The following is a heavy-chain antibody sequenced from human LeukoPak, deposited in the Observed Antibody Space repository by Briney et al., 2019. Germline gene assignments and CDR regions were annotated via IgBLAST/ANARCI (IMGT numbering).Heavy chain of an antibody. CDR1: GFTFSRYG. CDR2: LHYDESNE. CDR3: AKANVVAQLSGILTAYYFDY. V-gene: IGHV3-30*02. D-gene: IGHD3-9*01. J-gene: IGHJ4*02. Sequence: GSLRLSCAASGFTFSRYGMHWVRQAQGKGLEWVAFLHYDESNESHADSVKGRFTISRDNSKNTLYLQMNSLRAEDTAMYYCAKANVVAQLSGILTAYYFDYWGQGTLVTVSS.